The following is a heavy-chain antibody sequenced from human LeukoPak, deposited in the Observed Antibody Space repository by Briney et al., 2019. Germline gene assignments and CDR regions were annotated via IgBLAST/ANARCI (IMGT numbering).Heavy chain of an antibody. V-gene: IGHV3-73*01. D-gene: IGHD1-1*01. CDR3: TRYNVGFES. Sequence: PGGSLRLSCAGSGFTLSGSAMDWVGQASGEGLEWVGRTRSKTNSYATSCAASVKGRFALSRDDPKHTAYLQMNSLKTEDTAVYYCTRYNVGFESWGQGTLVTVSS. CDR2: TRSKTNSYAT. J-gene: IGHJ4*02. CDR1: GFTLSGSA.